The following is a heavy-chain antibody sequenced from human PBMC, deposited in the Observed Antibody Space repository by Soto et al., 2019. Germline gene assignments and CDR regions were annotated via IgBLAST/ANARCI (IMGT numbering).Heavy chain of an antibody. CDR2: IKFDGTST. CDR3: ARVGGNAMVGGYDN. Sequence: EAQLVQSGGGLVQPGGSMRLSCAASGFTFSNYWMHWVRQAPGKGLVWVSSIKFDGTSTYYADSVKGRFTLSRDNAKNTLYLKMNSRGAGDRAVYYGARVGGNAMVGGYDNGGQGTLVTVSS. D-gene: IGHD3-10*01. CDR1: GFTFSNYW. V-gene: IGHV3-74*01. J-gene: IGHJ4*02.